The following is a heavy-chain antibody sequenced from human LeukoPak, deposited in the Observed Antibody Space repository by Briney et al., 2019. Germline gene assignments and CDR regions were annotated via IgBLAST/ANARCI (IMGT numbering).Heavy chain of an antibody. J-gene: IGHJ4*02. CDR1: GASISAFH. CDR3: ARKDGDY. V-gene: IGHV4-4*07. Sequence: SETLSLTCTVSGASISAFHWTWFRQPAGKTLEWISLIYSSGSTLFNPSLKSRVAMSLDLTKNQLSLRLTSLTAADTAMYYCARKDGDYWGQGTLVTVSS. CDR2: IYSSGST.